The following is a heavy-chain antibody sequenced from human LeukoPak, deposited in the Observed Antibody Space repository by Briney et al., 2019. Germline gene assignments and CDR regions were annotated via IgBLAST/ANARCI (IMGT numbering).Heavy chain of an antibody. D-gene: IGHD3-10*01. Sequence: GSEKYYVDSVEGRFTISRDNAKNSLYLQMNSLRAEDTAVYYCARDFFGSARFYRSDPFDYWGQGTLVSVSS. CDR3: ARDFFGSARFYRSDPFDY. V-gene: IGHV3-7*01. CDR2: GSEK. J-gene: IGHJ4*02.